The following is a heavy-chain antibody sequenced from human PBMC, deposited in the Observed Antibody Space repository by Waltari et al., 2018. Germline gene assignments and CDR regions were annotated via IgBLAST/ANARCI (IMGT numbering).Heavy chain of an antibody. CDR1: GFTVSSNY. CDR2: IYSGGST. Sequence: AAGGFTVSSNYMSWVRQAPGKGLEWFSVIYSGGSTYYADSVKGRFTISRDNSKNTLYLQMNSLRAEDTAVYYCARGSGSSGYSFDYWGQGTLVTVSS. D-gene: IGHD3-22*01. CDR3: ARGSGSSGYSFDY. J-gene: IGHJ4*02. V-gene: IGHV3-53*01.